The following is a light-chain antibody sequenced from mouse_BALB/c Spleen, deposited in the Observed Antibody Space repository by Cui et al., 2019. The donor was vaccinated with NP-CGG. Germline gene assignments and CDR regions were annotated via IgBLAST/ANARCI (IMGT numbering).Light chain of an antibody. CDR3: ALWYSNHWV. CDR1: TGAVTTSNY. J-gene: IGLJ1*01. V-gene: IGLV1*01. CDR2: DPN. Sequence: QAVVTQESALTTSPGETVTLTCRSSTGAVTTSNYDKWVEEKLDHFFTALIRDPNHRAPGVPARFSGSLIGDKAALTITGAQTEDEAIYFCALWYSNHWVFGGGTKLTVL.